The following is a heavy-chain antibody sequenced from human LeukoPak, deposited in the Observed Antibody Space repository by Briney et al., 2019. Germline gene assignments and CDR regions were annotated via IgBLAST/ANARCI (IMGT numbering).Heavy chain of an antibody. CDR1: GGSFSGYY. D-gene: IGHD2-21*01. CDR2: INHSGST. V-gene: IGHV4-34*01. Sequence: SETLSLTCAVYGGSFSGYYWSWIRQPPGKGLEWIGEINHSGSTNYHPSLKSPVTISVDTSKTQFSLKLSSVTAADTAVYYCARYFGAYWGQGTLVTVSS. J-gene: IGHJ4*02. CDR3: ARYFGAY.